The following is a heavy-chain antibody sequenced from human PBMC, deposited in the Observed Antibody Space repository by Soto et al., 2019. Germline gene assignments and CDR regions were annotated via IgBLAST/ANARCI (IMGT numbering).Heavy chain of an antibody. CDR2: SSNSGSFT. CDR1: GFTLIDHY. Sequence: PGGSLRLSCAASGFTLIDHYIICIRQAPGKGLEWIVYSSNSGSFTRYADSVKGRFSISRDNAKNSLYLQINSLRGDDTAIYYCVRSGDNYNLLDYWGQGTPVTVSS. CDR3: VRSGDNYNLLDY. D-gene: IGHD1-1*01. V-gene: IGHV3-11*06. J-gene: IGHJ4*02.